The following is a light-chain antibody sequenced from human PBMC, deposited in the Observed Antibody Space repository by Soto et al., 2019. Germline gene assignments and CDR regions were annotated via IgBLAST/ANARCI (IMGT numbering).Light chain of an antibody. CDR2: GAY. J-gene: IGKJ1*01. CDR1: QSVSSN. CDR3: QQYNNWPSGT. V-gene: IGKV3-15*01. Sequence: EIVMTQSPATLSVSPGERVTLSCRASQSVSSNLAWYHQKPGQAPRLLIYGAYVRATGIPARFSGSGSGTEFTLTISSLQSEDFAVYYCQQYNNWPSGTFGQGTRWKSN.